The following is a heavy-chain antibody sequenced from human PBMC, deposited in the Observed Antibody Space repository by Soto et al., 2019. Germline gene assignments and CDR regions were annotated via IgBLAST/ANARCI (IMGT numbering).Heavy chain of an antibody. V-gene: IGHV4-4*02. CDR3: AARHFWSRPRNYRRLDY. CDR2: ISHSGST. CDR1: GDSINISHW. Sequence: PSETLSLTCAVSGDSINISHWWNWVRQPPERGLEWIGQISHSGSTNYNPSLTSRVTISVDKSKNHFSLKLTSVTAADTAVYYSAARHFWSRPRNYRRLDYWGQGTLVTVSS. D-gene: IGHD3-3*02. J-gene: IGHJ4*02.